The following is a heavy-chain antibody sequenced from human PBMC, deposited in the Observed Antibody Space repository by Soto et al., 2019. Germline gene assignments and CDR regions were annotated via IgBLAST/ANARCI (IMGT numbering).Heavy chain of an antibody. Sequence: SVKVSCKASGYTFTSYAISWVRQAPGQGLEWMGGIIPMFGTANYAQRFQGRVTITADESTSTAYMELSSLRSEDTAVYFCVRAERSGYYADYYYGMDVWGQGTTVTVSS. CDR1: GYTFTSYA. J-gene: IGHJ6*02. D-gene: IGHD3-3*01. V-gene: IGHV1-69*13. CDR2: IIPMFGTA. CDR3: VRAERSGYYADYYYGMDV.